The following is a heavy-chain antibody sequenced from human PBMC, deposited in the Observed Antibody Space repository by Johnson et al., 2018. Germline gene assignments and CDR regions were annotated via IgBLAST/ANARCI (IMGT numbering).Heavy chain of an antibody. CDR3: SKDLHQPYCSGGSCYSEGAFDI. CDR2: ISYDGSNK. J-gene: IGHJ3*02. V-gene: IGHV3-30*18. D-gene: IGHD2-15*01. Sequence: QVGLVECGGGVVQPRRSLRLCCAASGFTFSSYGMHWVRQAPGKGLEWVAVISYDGSNKYYSASVKGRFTISRPNSQNTLCLQMNSLRAEDTAVYYCSKDLHQPYCSGGSCYSEGAFDIWGQGTMVTVSS. CDR1: GFTFSSYG.